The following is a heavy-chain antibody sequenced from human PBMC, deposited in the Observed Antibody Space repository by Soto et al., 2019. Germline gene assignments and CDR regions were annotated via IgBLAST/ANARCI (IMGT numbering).Heavy chain of an antibody. CDR2: IKSKTDGGTT. Sequence: EVQLVESGGGLVKPGGSLRLSCAASGFTFSNAWMSWVRQAPGKGLEWVGRIKSKTDGGTTDYAAPVKGRFTISRDDSKNTLYMQMNSLKTVNTSVYYWTTDGAGDYISGSYSLDYWGHGTLVTVS. D-gene: IGHD3-16*01. CDR3: TTDGAGDYISGSYSLDY. CDR1: GFTFSNAW. J-gene: IGHJ4*01. V-gene: IGHV3-15*01.